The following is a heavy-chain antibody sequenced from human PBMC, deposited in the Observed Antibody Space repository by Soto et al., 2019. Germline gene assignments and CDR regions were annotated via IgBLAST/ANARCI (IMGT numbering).Heavy chain of an antibody. J-gene: IGHJ3*01. CDR2: ISGSGGST. CDR3: AHPRGFGVFDAYDL. CDR1: GFTFSTYA. V-gene: IGHV3-23*01. Sequence: EVQLLESGGGLVQPGGSLRLSCAASGFTFSTYAMSWVRQAPGKELVWVSAISGSGGSTFYADSVKGRFTISRDNSMNTLYLQMNSLRTEDTAVYYCAHPRGFGVFDAYDLWGQGTMVTVS. D-gene: IGHD3-10*01.